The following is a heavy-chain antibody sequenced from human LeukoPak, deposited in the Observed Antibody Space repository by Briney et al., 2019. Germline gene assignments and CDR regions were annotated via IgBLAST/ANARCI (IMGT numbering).Heavy chain of an antibody. CDR1: GFTFSSYG. CDR2: ISYDGSNK. D-gene: IGHD1-20*01. V-gene: IGHV3-30*18. Sequence: PGRSLRLSCAASGFTFSSYGMHWVRQAPGKGLEWVAVISYDGSNKYYADSVKGRFTISRDNSKNTLYLQMNSLRAEDTAVYYCAKEDITGTTKGAFDIWGQGTMVTVSS. CDR3: AKEDITGTTKGAFDI. J-gene: IGHJ3*02.